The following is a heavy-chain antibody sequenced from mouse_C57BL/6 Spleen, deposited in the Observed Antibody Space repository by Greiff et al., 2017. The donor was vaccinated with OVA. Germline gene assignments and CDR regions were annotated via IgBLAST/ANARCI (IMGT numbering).Heavy chain of an antibody. Sequence: EVQGVESGGGLVKPGGSLKLSCAASGFTFSSYAMSWVRQTPEKRLEWVATISDGGSYTYYPDNVKGRFTISRDNAKNNLYLQMSHLKSEDTAMYDCAREDYDEAWFAYWGQGTLVTVSA. D-gene: IGHD2-4*01. V-gene: IGHV5-4*01. CDR1: GFTFSSYA. CDR3: AREDYDEAWFAY. J-gene: IGHJ3*01. CDR2: ISDGGSYT.